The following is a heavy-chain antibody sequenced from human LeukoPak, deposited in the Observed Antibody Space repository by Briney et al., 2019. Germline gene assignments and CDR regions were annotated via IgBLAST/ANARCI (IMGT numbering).Heavy chain of an antibody. CDR3: AVENRLGYDFWSGYHMPVFDY. CDR2: VKQDGSEK. CDR1: GFTFSSYW. Sequence: PGGSLRLSCAASGFTFSSYWMSWVRQAPGKGLEWVANVKQDGSEKYYVDSVKGRFTISRDNAKNSLYLQMNSLRAEDTAVYYCAVENRLGYDFWSGYHMPVFDYWGQGTLVTVSS. J-gene: IGHJ4*02. V-gene: IGHV3-7*01. D-gene: IGHD3-3*01.